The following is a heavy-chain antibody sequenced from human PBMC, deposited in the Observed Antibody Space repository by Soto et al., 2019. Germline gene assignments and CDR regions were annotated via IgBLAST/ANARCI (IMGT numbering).Heavy chain of an antibody. J-gene: IGHJ3*02. D-gene: IGHD6-13*01. CDR2: IYRGGAT. V-gene: IGHV3-53*01. CDR1: GFTVSDNY. Sequence: GGSLRLSCFASGFTVSDNYISWVRQAPGKGLEWVSVIYRGGATYYADSVTGRFTISRDSSQNTLHLQMNTLKTEDTAIYYCARGWQSAFDIWGQGTMVTVSS. CDR3: ARGWQSAFDI.